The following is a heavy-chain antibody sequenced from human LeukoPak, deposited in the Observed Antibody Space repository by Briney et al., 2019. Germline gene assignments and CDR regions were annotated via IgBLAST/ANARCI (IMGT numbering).Heavy chain of an antibody. CDR3: ARGKYSSSSSFDY. J-gene: IGHJ4*02. V-gene: IGHV4-34*01. CDR2: INHSGGT. CDR1: GGSFSGYY. D-gene: IGHD6-6*01. Sequence: SETLSLTCAVYGGSFSGYYWSWIRQPPGKGLEWIGEINHSGGTNYNPSLKSRVAISLDTSKNQFSLKLSSVTAADTAVYYCARGKYSSSSSFDYWGQGTLVTVSS.